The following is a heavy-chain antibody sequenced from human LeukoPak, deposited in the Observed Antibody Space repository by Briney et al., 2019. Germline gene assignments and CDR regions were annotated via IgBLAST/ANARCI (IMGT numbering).Heavy chain of an antibody. CDR3: ARAREMATISDYYYYYMDV. V-gene: IGHV1-69*05. J-gene: IGHJ6*03. Sequence: SVKVSCKASGGTFSSYAISWVRQAPGQGLEWMGRIIPIFGTANYAQKFQGRVTITTDESTSTAYMELSSLRSEDTAVYYCARAREMATISDYYYYYMDVWGKGTTVTASS. D-gene: IGHD5-24*01. CDR2: IIPIFGTA. CDR1: GGTFSSYA.